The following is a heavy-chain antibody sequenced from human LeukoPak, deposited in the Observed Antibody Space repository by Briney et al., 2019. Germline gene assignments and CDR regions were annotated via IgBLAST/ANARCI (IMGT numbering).Heavy chain of an antibody. V-gene: IGHV3-33*01. CDR1: GFTFSSYG. CDR2: IWYDGSNK. Sequence: PGGSLRLSCAASGFTFSSYGMHWVRQAPGKGLEWAAVIWYDGSNKYYTDSVKGRFTITRDNSKNTLYLQMNSLRAEDTAVYYCARAGYCSGGSCYGIDYWGQGTLVTVSS. D-gene: IGHD2-15*01. CDR3: ARAGYCSGGSCYGIDY. J-gene: IGHJ4*02.